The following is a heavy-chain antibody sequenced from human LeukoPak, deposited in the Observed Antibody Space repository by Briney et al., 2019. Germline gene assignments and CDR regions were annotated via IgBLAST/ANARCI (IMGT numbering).Heavy chain of an antibody. J-gene: IGHJ4*02. CDR3: AAAEHYDILTGYSHFDY. CDR1: GFTFTSSA. CDR2: IVVGSGNT. D-gene: IGHD3-9*01. Sequence: SVKVSCKASGFTFTSSAVQWVRQARGQRLEWIGWIVVGSGNTNYAQKFQERVTITRDMSTSTAYMELSSLRSEDTAVYYCAAAEHYDILTGYSHFDYWGQGTLVTVSS. V-gene: IGHV1-58*01.